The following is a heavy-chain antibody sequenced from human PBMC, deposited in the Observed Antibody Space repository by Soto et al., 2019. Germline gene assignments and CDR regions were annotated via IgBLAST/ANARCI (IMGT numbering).Heavy chain of an antibody. Sequence: QMQLVQSGPEVKKPGTSVKVSCKASGFTFTSSAVQWVRQARGQRLEWIGWIVVGSGNTNYAQKFQERVTITRDMSTSTAYRELSSLRSEDTAVYYCAGGGGGYSGYDLFDYWGQGTLVTVSS. CDR3: AGGGGGYSGYDLFDY. D-gene: IGHD5-12*01. CDR2: IVVGSGNT. V-gene: IGHV1-58*01. J-gene: IGHJ4*02. CDR1: GFTFTSSA.